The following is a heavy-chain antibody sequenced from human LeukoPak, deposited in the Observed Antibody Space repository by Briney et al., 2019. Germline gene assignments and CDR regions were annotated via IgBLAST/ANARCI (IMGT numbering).Heavy chain of an antibody. V-gene: IGHV4-59*01. J-gene: IGHJ3*02. Sequence: SETLSLTCTVSGGSISSYYWRWIRQPPGKRLEWMGYINYSGSTDYNPSLKGRVTISVDTSKNQFSLKLRSVTAADTAVYYCVRDKKYVDAFDIWGQGTMVTVSS. CDR1: GGSISSYY. D-gene: IGHD2-2*01. CDR2: INYSGST. CDR3: VRDKKYVDAFDI.